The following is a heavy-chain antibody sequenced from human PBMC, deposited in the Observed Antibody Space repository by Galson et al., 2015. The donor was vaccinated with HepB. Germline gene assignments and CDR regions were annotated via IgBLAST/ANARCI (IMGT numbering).Heavy chain of an antibody. D-gene: IGHD1/OR15-1a*01. Sequence: QSGAEVKKPGESLKISCKGSGYIFPSYWIGWERQMPGKGLEWMGIIYPGDSDTRYTPSFEGQVTISVDKSIDTVYLQWNSLRASDTAIYYCARQRKATTDSWGQGTLVTVSS. CDR3: ARQRKATTDS. J-gene: IGHJ4*02. V-gene: IGHV5-51*01. CDR2: IYPGDSDT. CDR1: GYIFPSYW.